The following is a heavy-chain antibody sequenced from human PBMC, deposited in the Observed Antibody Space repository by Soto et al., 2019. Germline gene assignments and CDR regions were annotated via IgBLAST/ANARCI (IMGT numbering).Heavy chain of an antibody. CDR3: AREALLRLYYYYGMDV. V-gene: IGHV1-18*01. J-gene: IGHJ6*02. D-gene: IGHD1-26*01. CDR1: GYTFTSYG. Sequence: QVQLVQSGAEVKKPGASVKVSCKASGYTFTSYGISWVRQAPGQGLEWMGWISAYNGNTNYAQKLQGRVTMTXDTYTXXAYMELRSLRSDDTAVYYCAREALLRLYYYYGMDVWGQGTTVTVSS. CDR2: ISAYNGNT.